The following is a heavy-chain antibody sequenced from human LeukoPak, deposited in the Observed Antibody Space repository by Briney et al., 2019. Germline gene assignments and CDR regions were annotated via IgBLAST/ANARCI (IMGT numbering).Heavy chain of an antibody. CDR3: AKGSSSYYFAFDI. Sequence: GGSLRLSCAASGFTFSNYAMSWVRQAPGEGLEWVSGISGSGGSTYYADSVKGRFTISRDNSKNTLYLQMNSLRSEDTAVYYCAKGSSSYYFAFDIWGQGTMVTVSS. J-gene: IGHJ3*02. CDR1: GFTFSNYA. V-gene: IGHV3-23*01. CDR2: ISGSGGST. D-gene: IGHD6-13*01.